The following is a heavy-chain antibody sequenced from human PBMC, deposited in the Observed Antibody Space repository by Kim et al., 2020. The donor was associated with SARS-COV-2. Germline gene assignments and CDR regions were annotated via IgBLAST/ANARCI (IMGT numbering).Heavy chain of an antibody. J-gene: IGHJ5*02. Sequence: GESLKISCKGSGYSFTSYWIGWVRQMPGKGLEWMGIIYPGDSDTRYSPSFQGQVTISADKSISTAYLQWSSLKASDTAMYYCARQKTGYSSGWLLGWFDPWGQGTLVTVSS. V-gene: IGHV5-51*01. D-gene: IGHD6-19*01. CDR1: GYSFTSYW. CDR2: IYPGDSDT. CDR3: ARQKTGYSSGWLLGWFDP.